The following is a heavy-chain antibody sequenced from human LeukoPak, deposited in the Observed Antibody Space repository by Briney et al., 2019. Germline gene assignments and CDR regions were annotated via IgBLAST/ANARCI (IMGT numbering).Heavy chain of an antibody. CDR2: MYHSGSP. V-gene: IGHV4-38-2*02. Sequence: SETLSLTCTVSGYSVSHGYYWAWIRQPPGKGLEWIGNMYHSGSPFYDPSLKSRVTISVDTSKNQFSLKLSSVTAADTAVYYCARKGGFSYYDLWGQGTLVTVSS. CDR3: ARKGGFSYYDL. CDR1: GYSVSHGYY. D-gene: IGHD3-22*01. J-gene: IGHJ4*02.